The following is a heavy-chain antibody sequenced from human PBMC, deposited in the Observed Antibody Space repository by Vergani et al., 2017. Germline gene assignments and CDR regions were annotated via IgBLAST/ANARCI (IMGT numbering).Heavy chain of an antibody. D-gene: IGHD3-22*01. CDR2: IHPADSDT. V-gene: IGHV5-51*01. CDR3: ARLYGRDSSGSKYFDY. Sequence: EVQLVQSGAEVKKPGESLQISCQISGYSFTNYWIGWVRQMPGKGLEWMGIIHPADSDTRYSPSFHGQVTISVDKSISTAYLQRSSLRASDSAMYYCARLYGRDSSGSKYFDYWGRGTLVTVSA. CDR1: GYSFTNYW. J-gene: IGHJ4*02.